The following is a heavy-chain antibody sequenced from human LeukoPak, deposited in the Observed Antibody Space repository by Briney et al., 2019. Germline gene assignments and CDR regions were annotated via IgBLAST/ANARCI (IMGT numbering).Heavy chain of an antibody. D-gene: IGHD4/OR15-4a*01. CDR3: ARHVGRSLGASDI. CDR1: GGSISSSSYY. Sequence: SETLSLTCTVSGGSISSSSYYWGWIRQPPGKGLEWIGSIYYSGSTYYNPSLKSRVTISVDTSKNQFSLKLSSVTAADTAVYYCARHVGRSLGASDIWGQGTMVTVSS. V-gene: IGHV4-39*01. CDR2: IYYSGST. J-gene: IGHJ3*02.